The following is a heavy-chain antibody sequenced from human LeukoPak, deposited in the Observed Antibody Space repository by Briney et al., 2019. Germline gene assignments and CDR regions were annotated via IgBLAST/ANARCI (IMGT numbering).Heavy chain of an antibody. Sequence: GRSLRLSCAASGFPFSSYGMHWVRQAPGKGLEWVAVISFDASNKYYAESVKGRFTISRDNSKNTLYLQMNSLRAEDTAVYYCAKDVDPFGSGSYVEGFDYWGQGTLVTVSS. J-gene: IGHJ4*02. CDR1: GFPFSSYG. V-gene: IGHV3-30*18. D-gene: IGHD3-10*01. CDR3: AKDVDPFGSGSYVEGFDY. CDR2: ISFDASNK.